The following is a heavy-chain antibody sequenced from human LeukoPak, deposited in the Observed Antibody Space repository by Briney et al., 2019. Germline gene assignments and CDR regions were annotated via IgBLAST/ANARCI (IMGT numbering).Heavy chain of an antibody. V-gene: IGHV1-8*01. CDR1: AYTFTSYD. J-gene: IGHJ2*01. CDR3: ARLYGDYWYFDL. CDR2: MNPNSGNT. D-gene: IGHD4-17*01. Sequence: KPGASVKVSCKASAYTFTSYDINWVRQATGQGLEWMGWMNPNSGNTVYAQKFQSRVTMTRNTSISTAYMELSSLRSEDTAVYYCARLYGDYWYFDLWGRGTLVTVSS.